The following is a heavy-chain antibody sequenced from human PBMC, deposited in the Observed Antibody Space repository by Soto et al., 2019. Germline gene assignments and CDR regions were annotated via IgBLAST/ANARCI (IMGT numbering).Heavy chain of an antibody. D-gene: IGHD3-3*01. CDR2: ISPISGGA. J-gene: IGHJ4*02. V-gene: IGHV1-2*02. Sequence: RLAPGQGLEWLAYISPISGGANFAQKFQDRVTVTRDTSINTVYIDLRRLTSDDTAIYYAARNGDNWSDGFDYWGQGTLVPVSS. CDR3: ARNGDNWSDGFDY.